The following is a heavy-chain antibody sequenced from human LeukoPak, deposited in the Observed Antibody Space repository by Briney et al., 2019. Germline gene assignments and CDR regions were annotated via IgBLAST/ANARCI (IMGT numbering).Heavy chain of an antibody. V-gene: IGHV3-23*01. J-gene: IGHJ6*03. D-gene: IGHD3-16*01. CDR3: VSHGSGEWSQGHYYYMDV. CDR2: INNSGGST. CDR1: GFTFRGYA. Sequence: GGSLRLSCTVSGFTFRGYAMSWVRQAPGKGLEYVSTINNSGGSTYYADSVKGRFTISRDNSKNTLYLQMNSLRAEDTAVYYCVSHGSGEWSQGHYYYMDVWGKGTTVTVSS.